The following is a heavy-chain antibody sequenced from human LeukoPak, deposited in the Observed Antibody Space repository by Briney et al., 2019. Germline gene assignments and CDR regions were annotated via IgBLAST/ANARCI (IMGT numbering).Heavy chain of an antibody. CDR1: GYTFTGYY. J-gene: IGHJ4*02. CDR2: INPNSGGT. D-gene: IGHD3-10*01. CDR3: ARVRWFGETDAAYFDS. V-gene: IGHV1-2*02. Sequence: GASVKVSCKTSGYTFTGYYMHWVRQAPGQGLGWMGWINPNSGGTDYAQKFQGRVTMTRDTSISTAYMELSRLRSDDTAVYYCARVRWFGETDAAYFDSWGQGTLVTVSS.